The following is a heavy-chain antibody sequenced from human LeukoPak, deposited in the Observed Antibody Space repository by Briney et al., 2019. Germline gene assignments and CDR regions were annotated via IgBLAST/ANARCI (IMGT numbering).Heavy chain of an antibody. V-gene: IGHV4-59*01. CDR1: GGSISSYY. Sequence: PSETLSLTCTVSGGSISSYYWSWIRQPPGKGLEWIGYIYYSGSTNYNPSLKSRVTISVDTSKNQFSLKLSSVTAADTAVYYCARVGEVWFGELFPSYFDYWGQGTLVTVSS. D-gene: IGHD3-10*01. CDR3: ARVGEVWFGELFPSYFDY. J-gene: IGHJ4*02. CDR2: IYYSGST.